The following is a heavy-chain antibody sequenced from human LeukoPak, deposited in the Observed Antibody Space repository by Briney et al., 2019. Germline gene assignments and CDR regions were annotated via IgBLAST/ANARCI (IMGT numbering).Heavy chain of an antibody. CDR3: ARVLRSSSWNNWFDP. J-gene: IGHJ5*02. Sequence: ASVKVSCKASGYTFTGYYMHWVRQAPGQGLEWMGWINPNSGGTNYAQKLQGRVTMTTDTSTSTAYMELRSLRSDDTAVYYCARVLRSSSWNNWFDPWGQGTLVTVSS. V-gene: IGHV1-2*02. D-gene: IGHD6-13*01. CDR2: INPNSGGT. CDR1: GYTFTGYY.